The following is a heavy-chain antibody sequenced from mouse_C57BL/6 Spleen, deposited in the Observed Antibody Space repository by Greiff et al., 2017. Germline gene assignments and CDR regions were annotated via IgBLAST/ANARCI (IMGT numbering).Heavy chain of an antibody. Sequence: VQLQQSGAELARPGASVKMSCTASGYTFTSYTMHWVKQRPGQGLEWIGYINPSSGYTKYNQKFKDKATLTADKSSSTAYMQLSSLTSEDSAVYYCARSDYGSSYNYFDYWGQGTTLTVSS. J-gene: IGHJ2*01. CDR1: GYTFTSYT. V-gene: IGHV1-4*01. CDR3: ARSDYGSSYNYFDY. CDR2: INPSSGYT. D-gene: IGHD1-1*01.